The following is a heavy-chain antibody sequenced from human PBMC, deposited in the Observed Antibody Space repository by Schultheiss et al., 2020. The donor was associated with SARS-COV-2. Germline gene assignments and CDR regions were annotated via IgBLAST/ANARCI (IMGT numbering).Heavy chain of an antibody. CDR3: AHSEDYSNYAWFDP. CDR2: IYWNDDK. V-gene: IGHV2-5*01. D-gene: IGHD4-11*01. CDR1: GFSLSTSGVG. J-gene: IGHJ5*02. Sequence: SGPTLVKPTQTLTLTCTLSGFSLSTSGVGVGWIRQPPGKALEWLALIYWNDDKRYSPSLKSRLTITKDTSKNQVVLTMTNMDPVDTATYYCAHSEDYSNYAWFDPWGQGTLVTVSS.